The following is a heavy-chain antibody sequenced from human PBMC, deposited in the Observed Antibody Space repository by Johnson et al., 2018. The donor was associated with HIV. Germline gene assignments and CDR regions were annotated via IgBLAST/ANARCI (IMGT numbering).Heavy chain of an antibody. CDR2: ISWNSGSI. J-gene: IGHJ3*02. Sequence: VQLVESGGVVVQPGGSLRLSCAASGFTFDDYDMHWVRQAPGKGLEWVSGISWNSGSIGYADSVTGRFTISRDNAKNSLYLQINSLRAEDTALYYCAKDRKGSSSWLRSGVAFDIWGQGTMVTVSS. CDR1: GFTFDDYD. V-gene: IGHV3-9*01. CDR3: AKDRKGSSSWLRSGVAFDI. D-gene: IGHD6-13*01.